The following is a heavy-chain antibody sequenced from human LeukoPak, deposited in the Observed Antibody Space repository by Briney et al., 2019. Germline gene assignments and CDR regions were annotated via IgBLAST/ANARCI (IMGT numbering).Heavy chain of an antibody. V-gene: IGHV4-30-2*01. CDR2: IYHSGST. CDR1: GGSISSGGYS. J-gene: IGHJ3*02. CDR3: ARNSIGYCSSTSCPRAFDI. Sequence: PSETLSLTCAVSGGSISSGGYSWSWIRQPPGKGLEWIGYIYHSGSTYYNPSLKSRVTISVDRSKNQFSLKLSSVTAADTAVYYCARNSIGYCSSTSCPRAFDIWGQGTMVTVSS. D-gene: IGHD2-2*01.